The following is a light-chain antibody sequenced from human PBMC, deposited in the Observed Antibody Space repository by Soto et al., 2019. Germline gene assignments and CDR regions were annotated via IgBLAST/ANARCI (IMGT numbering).Light chain of an antibody. CDR2: AAS. CDR1: QGISSY. V-gene: IGKV1-8*01. CDR3: QQYYSYPHT. J-gene: IGKJ1*01. Sequence: AIRMTQSPSSFSASTGDRVTITCRASQGISSYLAWYQQKPGKAPKLLIYAASTLQSGVPSRFSGSGSGTAFTRTISCLHSEDFATYYCQQYYSYPHTFGQGTKVEIK.